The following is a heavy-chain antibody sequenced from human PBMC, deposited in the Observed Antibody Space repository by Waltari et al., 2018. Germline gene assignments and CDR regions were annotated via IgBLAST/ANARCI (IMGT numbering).Heavy chain of an antibody. Sequence: EVQLVESGGGLVQPGGSLRLSCAASGFTLGGYEMNWVRQAPGKGLHWVSYISGSGSTILYADSVKGRFTISRDNAKNSLYLQMNSLRAEDTAVYYCARTAPAGVLRDCFDYWGQGTLVTVSS. V-gene: IGHV3-48*03. CDR3: ARTAPAGVLRDCFDY. CDR1: GFTLGGYE. D-gene: IGHD2-15*01. CDR2: ISGSGSTI. J-gene: IGHJ4*02.